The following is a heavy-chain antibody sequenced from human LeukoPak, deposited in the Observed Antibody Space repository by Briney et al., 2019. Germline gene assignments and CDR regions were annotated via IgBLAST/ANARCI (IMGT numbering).Heavy chain of an antibody. D-gene: IGHD5-12*01. V-gene: IGHV6-1*01. Sequence: SQTLSLTCAISGDTVSSNGAAWNWIRQSPSRGLEWLGRTYYRSKWYNDYALSVKSRITINPDTSKNQFSLQLNSVTPEDTAVYYWARDLLYSLDFWGQGTLVTVSS. CDR1: GDTVSSNGAA. CDR3: ARDLLYSLDF. J-gene: IGHJ4*02. CDR2: TYYRSKWYN.